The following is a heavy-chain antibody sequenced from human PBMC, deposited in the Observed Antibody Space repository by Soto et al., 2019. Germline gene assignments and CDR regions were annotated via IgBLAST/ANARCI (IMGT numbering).Heavy chain of an antibody. D-gene: IGHD3-16*01. V-gene: IGHV4-39*01. J-gene: IGHJ6*02. CDR2: IYYSGST. CDR1: GGSISSSSFY. CDR3: ARHFTLSHSGPASGLDV. Sequence: QLQLQESGPGLVKPSETLSLTCTVSGGSISSSSFYWGWIRQPPGKGLEWVGNIYYSGSTYYNPSLKSQVPISVDTSKNQYSLKLSSVPAADTAEYYCARHFTLSHSGPASGLDVWGQGTTVIVSS.